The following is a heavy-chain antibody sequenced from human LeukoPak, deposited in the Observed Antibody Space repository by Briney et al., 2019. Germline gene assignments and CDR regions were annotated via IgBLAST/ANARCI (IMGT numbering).Heavy chain of an antibody. CDR3: ARGSHCSGGSCYPSYSFVGR. CDR2: INHSGST. V-gene: IGHV4-34*01. D-gene: IGHD2-15*01. CDR1: GGSFSGYY. J-gene: IGHJ4*02. Sequence: SETLSLTCAVYGGSFSGYYWSWIRQPPGKGLEWIGEINHSGSTNYNPSLKSRVTISVDTSKNQFSLKLSSVTAADTAVYYCARGSHCSGGSCYPSYSFVGRWGQGTLVTVSS.